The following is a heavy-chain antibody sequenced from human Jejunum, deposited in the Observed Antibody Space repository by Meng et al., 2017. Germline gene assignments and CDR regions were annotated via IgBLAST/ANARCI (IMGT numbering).Heavy chain of an antibody. CDR1: GLPVSSNF. V-gene: IGHV3-53*01. Sequence: LEDVGSLFRTWGSLVLSVAPSGLPVSSNFMSWVRQSPVRGLEWVSVIYSDGQTFYSDSVRGRFTISRDNSKNTVYLQMNSLRVEDTAIYYCVRAINWYYEDWGQGTLVTVSS. CDR3: VRAINWYYED. CDR2: IYSDGQT. J-gene: IGHJ4*02.